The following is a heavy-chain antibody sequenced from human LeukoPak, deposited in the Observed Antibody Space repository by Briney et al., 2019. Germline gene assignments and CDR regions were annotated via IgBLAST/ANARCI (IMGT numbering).Heavy chain of an antibody. CDR3: AKDVGKWESLHFFDY. CDR1: GFTLSTNA. Sequence: GGSLRLSCLTSGFTLSTNAMSWVRQAPGKGLEWISGISGSGASTYYADSVKGRFTTSRDDSRNTLYLQMNSLRGDDTAVYYCAKDVGKWESLHFFDYWGQGTLVTVSS. V-gene: IGHV3-23*01. D-gene: IGHD1-26*01. J-gene: IGHJ4*02. CDR2: ISGSGAST.